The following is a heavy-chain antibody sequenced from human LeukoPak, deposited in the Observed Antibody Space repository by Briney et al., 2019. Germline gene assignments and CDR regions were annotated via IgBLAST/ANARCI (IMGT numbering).Heavy chain of an antibody. CDR1: GFTFSSYS. CDR3: AKDHNHYDFWSGPDY. D-gene: IGHD3-3*01. V-gene: IGHV3-48*01. CDR2: ISSSSSTI. Sequence: GGSLRLSCAASGFTFSSYSMNWVRQAPGKGLEWVSYISSSSSTIYYADSVKGRFTISRDNAKNSLYLQMNSLRAEDTALYYCAKDHNHYDFWSGPDYWGQGTLVTVSS. J-gene: IGHJ4*02.